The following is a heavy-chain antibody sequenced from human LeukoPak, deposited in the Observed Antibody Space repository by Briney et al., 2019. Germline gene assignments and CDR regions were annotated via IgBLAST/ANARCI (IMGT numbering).Heavy chain of an antibody. CDR3: VRGGTGNGNYFDF. Sequence: GGSLRLSCAASGFSFRRYSMTWVRPAPGKGLQWLSYIDDRGSPIKYADSVKGRFTISRDNAKNSLSLQMNGLRGEDTAVYYCVRGGTGNGNYFDFWGQGTLVTVSS. J-gene: IGHJ4*02. D-gene: IGHD1-1*01. CDR1: GFSFRRYS. V-gene: IGHV3-48*01. CDR2: IDDRGSPI.